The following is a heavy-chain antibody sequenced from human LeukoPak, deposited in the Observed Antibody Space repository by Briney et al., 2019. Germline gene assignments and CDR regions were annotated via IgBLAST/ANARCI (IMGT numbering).Heavy chain of an antibody. Sequence: ASVKVSCKASGYTFTSYDINWVRQATGQGLEWMGWMNPNSGNTGYAQKFQGRVTMTRNTSISTAYMELSSLRSEATAVYYCARALGNTYYFDYWGQGTLVTVSS. D-gene: IGHD4-23*01. V-gene: IGHV1-8*01. CDR2: MNPNSGNT. J-gene: IGHJ4*02. CDR3: ARALGNTYYFDY. CDR1: GYTFTSYD.